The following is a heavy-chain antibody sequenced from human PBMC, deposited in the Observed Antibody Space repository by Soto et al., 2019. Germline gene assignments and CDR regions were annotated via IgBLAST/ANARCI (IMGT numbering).Heavy chain of an antibody. CDR3: AKDLYSNYGDAFDI. Sequence: XGTLSLTFTVSGGSVSSSSYYGGWIRQPPGKGLEWIGSIYYSGSTYYNPSLKSRVTISVDTSKNQFSLKLSSVTAADTALYYCAKDLYSNYGDAFDIWGQGQWSPSPQ. CDR2: IYYSGST. CDR1: GGSVSSSSYY. V-gene: IGHV4-39*02. J-gene: IGHJ3*02. D-gene: IGHD4-4*01.